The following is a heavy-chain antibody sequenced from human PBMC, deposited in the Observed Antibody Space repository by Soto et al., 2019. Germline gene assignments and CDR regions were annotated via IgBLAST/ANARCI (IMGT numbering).Heavy chain of an antibody. V-gene: IGHV1-18*01. D-gene: IGHD3-10*01. CDR1: GYTFTSYG. Sequence: GASVKVSCKASGYTFTSYGISWVRQAPGQGLEWMGWISAYNGNTNYAQKLQGRVTMTTDTSTSTAYMELRSLRSDDTAVYYCARGVRVVRGVPLGVGHGFDYWGQGTLVTVSA. CDR3: ARGVRVVRGVPLGVGHGFDY. CDR2: ISAYNGNT. J-gene: IGHJ4*02.